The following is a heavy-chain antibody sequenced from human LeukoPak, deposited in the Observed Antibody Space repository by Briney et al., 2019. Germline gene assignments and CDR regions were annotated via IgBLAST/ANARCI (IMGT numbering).Heavy chain of an antibody. Sequence: SETLSLTCTVSGGSISTGDYSWTWIRQHPGKGLEWIGYIFNSGNTYYTPSLKSRVTISADTSKNQFSLKLGSVTAADTAVYYCARTGLEIATLVRGVLNWGQGTLVTVSS. D-gene: IGHD3-10*01. CDR1: GGSISTGDYS. V-gene: IGHV4-31*03. CDR2: IFNSGNT. CDR3: ARTGLEIATLVRGVLN. J-gene: IGHJ4*02.